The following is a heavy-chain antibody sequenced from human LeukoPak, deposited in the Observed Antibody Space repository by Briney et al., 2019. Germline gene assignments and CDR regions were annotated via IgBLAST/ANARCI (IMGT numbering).Heavy chain of an antibody. D-gene: IGHD5-18*01. J-gene: IGHJ4*02. CDR1: GFTFSSYS. V-gene: IGHV3-21*04. CDR2: ISSGSDYI. Sequence: PGGSLRLSCTAFGFTFSSYSLNWVRQAPGKGLEWVSSISSGSDYIYYADSVKGRFTISRDNSKNTVHLQMDSLRAEDSAVYYCAKNAGYSYGLYYFDYWGQGTLVTVSS. CDR3: AKNAGYSYGLYYFDY.